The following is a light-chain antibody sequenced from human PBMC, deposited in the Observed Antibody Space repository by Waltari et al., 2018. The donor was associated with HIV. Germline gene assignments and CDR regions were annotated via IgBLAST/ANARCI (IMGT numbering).Light chain of an antibody. J-gene: IGKJ4*01. CDR1: QSISSW. CDR3: QQYARLPGVT. CDR2: KAS. V-gene: IGKV1-5*03. Sequence: DIQMTQSPSTLSESVGDRVTITCRASQSISSWLAGYQQKPGKAPKLVIYKASNLESGVPARFSGSGSGTEFTLTISRLEPEDFAVYYCQQYARLPGVTFGGVTKVEIK.